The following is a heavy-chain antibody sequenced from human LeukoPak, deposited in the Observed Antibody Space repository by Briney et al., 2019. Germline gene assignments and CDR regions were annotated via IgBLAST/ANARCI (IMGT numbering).Heavy chain of an antibody. J-gene: IGHJ5*02. CDR3: ARGRVEVRGDWFDP. V-gene: IGHV1-69*13. Sequence: ASVKVSCKASGGTFSSYAISWVRQAPGYGLEWMGGIIPIFGTANYAQKFQGRVTITADESTSTAYMELSSLRSEDTAVYYCARGRVEVRGDWFDPWGQGTLVTVSS. D-gene: IGHD3-10*01. CDR1: GGTFSSYA. CDR2: IIPIFGTA.